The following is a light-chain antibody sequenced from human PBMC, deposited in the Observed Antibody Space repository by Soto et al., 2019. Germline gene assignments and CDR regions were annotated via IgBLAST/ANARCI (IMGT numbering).Light chain of an antibody. J-gene: IGKJ3*01. CDR1: QSLLHSNGNDF. V-gene: IGKV2-28*01. CDR3: MQALQTPFT. CDR2: LGS. Sequence: EIVMTQSPLSLPATPGEPASISCRSSQSLLHSNGNDFLEWYLQKPGQSPQLLIYLGSNRASGVPDRFSGSGSGTDFTLTISRVEAEDVGVYYCMQALQTPFTFGPGTKVDIK.